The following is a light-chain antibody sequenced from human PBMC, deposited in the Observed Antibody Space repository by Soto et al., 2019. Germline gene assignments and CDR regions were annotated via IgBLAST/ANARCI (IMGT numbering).Light chain of an antibody. Sequence: EIVLTQSPGTLSLSPGERATLSCRASQSVSSSYLAWYQQKPGQAPRLLIYGASSRATGIPDRFSGSGSGTDFTPTNSRLEPEDFAVYYCQQYCSSPPVTFGQGTRLEIK. CDR1: QSVSSSY. CDR2: GAS. J-gene: IGKJ5*01. CDR3: QQYCSSPPVT. V-gene: IGKV3-20*01.